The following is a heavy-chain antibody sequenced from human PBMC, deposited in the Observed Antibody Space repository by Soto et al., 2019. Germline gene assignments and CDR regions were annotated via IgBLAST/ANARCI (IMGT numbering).Heavy chain of an antibody. CDR1: GYSFTSYW. V-gene: IGHV5-10-1*01. CDR3: ARRPTEIFGMDV. D-gene: IGHD3-3*01. CDR2: IDPSDSYT. J-gene: IGHJ6*02. Sequence: GESLKISCKGSGYSFTSYWLSWVRQMPGKGLEWMGRIDPSDSYTNYSPSFQGHVTISADKSISTAYLQWSSLKASDTAMYYCARRPTEIFGMDVWGQGTTVTVSS.